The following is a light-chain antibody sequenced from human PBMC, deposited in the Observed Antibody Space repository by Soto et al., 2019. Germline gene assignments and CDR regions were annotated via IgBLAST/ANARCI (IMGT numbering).Light chain of an antibody. J-gene: IGKJ3*01. CDR2: SSS. Sequence: FQMTQSPSSLSASVGDRVTITCRASQSINTYLNWYQFKPGKAPKLLIFSSSHLQTGVPSRFSGSGSGKNFTLTITRLQPEDSATYYCQQSYSTRFTFGPGTQVEI. CDR3: QQSYSTRFT. CDR1: QSINTY. V-gene: IGKV1-39*01.